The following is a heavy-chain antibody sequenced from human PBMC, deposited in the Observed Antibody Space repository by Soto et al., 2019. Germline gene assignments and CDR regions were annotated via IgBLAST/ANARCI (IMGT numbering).Heavy chain of an antibody. CDR3: ARDPLDFYDSSCQRADY. V-gene: IGHV1-18*04. D-gene: IGHD3-22*01. CDR1: GYTFTSYG. J-gene: IGHJ4*02. CDR2: ISAYNGNT. Sequence: ASVKVSCKASGYTFTSYGISWVRQAPGQGLEWTGWISAYNGNTNYAQKLQGRVTMTTDTSTSTAYMELRSLRSDDTAVYYCARDPLDFYDSSCQRADYWGQGTLVTVSS.